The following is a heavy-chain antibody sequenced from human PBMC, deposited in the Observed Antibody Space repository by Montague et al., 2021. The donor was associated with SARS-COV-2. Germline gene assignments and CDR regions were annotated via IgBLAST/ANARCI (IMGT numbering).Heavy chain of an antibody. CDR3: ARELQYNWFDP. D-gene: IGHD2-21*02. Sequence: SETLSLTCTVAVGSSDRDYWTWLRQPPGKALEWIGYIYYRGTTNYNPSLESRVTMSVDTSKNQFSLNLSSVTAADTAMYYCARELQYNWFDPWGQGTLVTVSS. J-gene: IGHJ5*02. CDR2: IYYRGTT. CDR1: VGSSDRDY. V-gene: IGHV4-59*01.